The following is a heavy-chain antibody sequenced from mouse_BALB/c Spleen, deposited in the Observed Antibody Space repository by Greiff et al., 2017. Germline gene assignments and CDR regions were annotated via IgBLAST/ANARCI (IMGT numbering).Heavy chain of an antibody. V-gene: IGHV2-9*02. CDR3: ARDGYYGSSPYFDY. J-gene: IGHJ2*01. CDR2: IWAGGST. CDR1: GFSLTSYG. Sequence: VQLVESGPGLVAPSQSLSITCTVSGFSLTSYGVHWVRQPPGKGLEWLGVIWAGGSTNYNSALMSRLSISKDNSKSQVFLKMNSLQTDDTAMYYCARDGYYGSSPYFDYWGQGTTLTVSS. D-gene: IGHD1-1*01.